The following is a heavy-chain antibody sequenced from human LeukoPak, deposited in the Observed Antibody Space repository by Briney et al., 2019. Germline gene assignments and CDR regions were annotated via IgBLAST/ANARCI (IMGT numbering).Heavy chain of an antibody. CDR3: AKGYDSSGYYYYYYMDV. CDR1: GFTFDDYA. CDR2: ISWNSGSI. V-gene: IGHV3-9*03. J-gene: IGHJ6*03. D-gene: IGHD3-22*01. Sequence: GRSLRPSCAASGFTFDDYAMHWVRQAPGKGLEWVSGISWNSGSIGYADSVKGRFTISRDNAKNSLYLQMNSLRAEDMALYYCAKGYDSSGYYYYYYMDVWGKGTTVTVSS.